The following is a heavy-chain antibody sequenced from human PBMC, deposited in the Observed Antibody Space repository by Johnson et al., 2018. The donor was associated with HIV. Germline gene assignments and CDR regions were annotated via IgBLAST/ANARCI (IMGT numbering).Heavy chain of an antibody. CDR1: GFTVSSNY. Sequence: VQLVESGGGLVQPGGSLRLSCAASGFTVSSNYMSWVRQAPGKGLEWVSVIYSGGSTYYSDYVKGRFTISRDNSKNTLYLQLNSLRAEDTAVYYCARGGANYYDSSGYYGAFDIWGQGTMVTVSS. D-gene: IGHD3-22*01. V-gene: IGHV3-66*01. CDR2: IYSGGST. CDR3: ARGGANYYDSSGYYGAFDI. J-gene: IGHJ3*02.